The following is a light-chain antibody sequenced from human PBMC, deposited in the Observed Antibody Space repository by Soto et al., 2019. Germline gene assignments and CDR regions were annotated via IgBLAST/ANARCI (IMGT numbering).Light chain of an antibody. CDR2: DAS. Sequence: DIQMTQSPSSLSASVGDRVTITCRASRSISSYLNWYQQTPGTAPKLLIYDASSLQSGVPSRFRGSGSGTDFTLTITSLQPEDFATYYCQQSYTTPLTFGGGTKVDI. V-gene: IGKV1-39*01. J-gene: IGKJ4*01. CDR1: RSISSY. CDR3: QQSYTTPLT.